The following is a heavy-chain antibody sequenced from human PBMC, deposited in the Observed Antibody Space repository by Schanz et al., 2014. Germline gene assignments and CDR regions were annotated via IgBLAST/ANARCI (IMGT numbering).Heavy chain of an antibody. CDR1: GFTFDDHA. CDR2: ISWNSGNI. J-gene: IGHJ4*02. CDR3: AKVQTHTLYGGNSCFDD. V-gene: IGHV3-9*01. Sequence: EVQLVESGGGLVQPGRSLRLSCAASGFTFDDHAMHWVRQVPGKGLEWVSGISWNSGNIAYADSVKGRFTISRDNAKNSLYLQMNSLRPEDTALYYCAKVQTHTLYGGNSCFDDWGQGTLVTVSS. D-gene: IGHD2-21*02.